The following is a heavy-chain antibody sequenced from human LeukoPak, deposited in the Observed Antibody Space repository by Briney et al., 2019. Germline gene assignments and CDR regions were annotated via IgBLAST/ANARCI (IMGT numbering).Heavy chain of an antibody. CDR2: ISSTSSTI. Sequence: GGSLRLSCAASGFTFSSYNMNWVRQAPGKGLEWVSYISSTSSTIYYTDSLKGRFTISRGNAKNTLYLQMNSLRAEDTALYYCARARAYDSSGYYLWGQGTLVTVSS. J-gene: IGHJ4*02. V-gene: IGHV3-48*04. D-gene: IGHD3-22*01. CDR1: GFTFSSYN. CDR3: ARARAYDSSGYYL.